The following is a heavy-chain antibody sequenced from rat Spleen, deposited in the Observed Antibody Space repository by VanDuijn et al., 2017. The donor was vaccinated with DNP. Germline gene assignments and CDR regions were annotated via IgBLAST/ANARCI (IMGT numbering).Heavy chain of an antibody. V-gene: IGHV5-22*01. Sequence: EVQLVESGGGLVQPGRSLKLSCAASGFTFSDYYMAWVRQAPTKGLEWVAYISYDGGSTYYGDSVKGRFTISRDNAKSTLYLQMNSLRSEDMATYYCARGDYGYNYYAMDAWGQGTSVTVSS. CDR1: GFTFSDYY. J-gene: IGHJ4*01. CDR3: ARGDYGYNYYAMDA. CDR2: ISYDGGST. D-gene: IGHD1-9*01.